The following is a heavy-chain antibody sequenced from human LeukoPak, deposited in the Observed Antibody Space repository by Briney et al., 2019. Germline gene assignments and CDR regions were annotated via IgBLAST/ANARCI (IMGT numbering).Heavy chain of an antibody. CDR2: ISSSSSTI. CDR1: GFTFSSYS. D-gene: IGHD3-22*01. Sequence: GGSLRLSCAPSGFTFSSYSMNGVRQAPGKGLEWVSYISSSSSTIYYADSVKGRFTISRDNAKNSLYLQMNSLRAEDTAVYYCAREAVYYDSSGYYYQRYYYYYMDVWGKGTTVTVSS. J-gene: IGHJ6*03. CDR3: AREAVYYDSSGYYYQRYYYYYMDV. V-gene: IGHV3-48*04.